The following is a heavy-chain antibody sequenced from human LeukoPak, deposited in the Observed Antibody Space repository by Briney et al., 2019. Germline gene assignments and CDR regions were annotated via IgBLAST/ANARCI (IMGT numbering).Heavy chain of an antibody. CDR3: ARAVRSSSFYSIDS. CDR2: IYYSGST. D-gene: IGHD3-22*01. CDR1: GSSISSSSYY. V-gene: IGHV4-39*07. Sequence: SETLSLTCTVSGSSISSSSYYWGWIRQPPGKGLEWIGSIYYSGSTYYNPSLKSRVTIPVDTSKNQFSLKLSSVTAADTAVYYCARAVRSSSFYSIDSWGQGTLVTVSS. J-gene: IGHJ4*02.